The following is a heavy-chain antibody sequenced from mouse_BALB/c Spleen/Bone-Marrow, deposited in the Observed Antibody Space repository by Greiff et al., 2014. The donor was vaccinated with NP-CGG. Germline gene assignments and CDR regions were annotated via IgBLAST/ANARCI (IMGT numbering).Heavy chain of an antibody. CDR1: GFTFSSYI. D-gene: IGHD2-1*01. CDR3: IRVDGNYLYYFDY. Sequence: EVKLQESGGGLVKPGGSLKLSCAASGFTFSSYIMSWVRQNPEKRLDWVATISSGGSYTYYPDSVKGRFTISRDNAKNTLYLQMSSLKSEDTAMYYCIRVDGNYLYYFDYWGQGTTLTVSS. CDR2: ISSGGSYT. V-gene: IGHV5-6-4*01. J-gene: IGHJ2*01.